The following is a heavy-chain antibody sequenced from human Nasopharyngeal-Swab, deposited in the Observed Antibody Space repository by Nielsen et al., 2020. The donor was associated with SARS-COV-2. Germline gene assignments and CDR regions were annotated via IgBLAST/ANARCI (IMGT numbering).Heavy chain of an antibody. V-gene: IGHV3-20*01. CDR3: ARVRHSSSWSGGAFDI. D-gene: IGHD6-13*01. Sequence: GESLKISCVASGFSFDDYGMTWVRQAPGKGLEWVSGISWNVGSTRYADSVKGRFTISRDNAENSLYLQMNSLRPEDTAVFHCARVRHSSSWSGGAFDIWGQGTMVIVSS. CDR1: GFSFDDYG. J-gene: IGHJ3*02. CDR2: ISWNVGST.